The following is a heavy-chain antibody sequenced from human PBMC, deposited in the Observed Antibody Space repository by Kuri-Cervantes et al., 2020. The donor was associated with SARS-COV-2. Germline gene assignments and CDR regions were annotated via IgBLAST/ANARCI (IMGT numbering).Heavy chain of an antibody. V-gene: IGHV3-23*01. CDR1: GFTFSSYA. CDR2: ISGSGGST. D-gene: IGHD2-21*01. CDR3: ARDRVGVHDS. J-gene: IGHJ4*02. Sequence: GESLKIPCAASGFTFSSYAMSRVRQAPGKGLEWVSAISGSGGSTYYADSVKGRFTISRDNSKNTLYLQMNSLRAEDTALYYCARDRVGVHDSWGQGTLVTVSS.